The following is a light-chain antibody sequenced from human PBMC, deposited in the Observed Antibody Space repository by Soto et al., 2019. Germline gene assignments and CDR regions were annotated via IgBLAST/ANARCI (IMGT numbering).Light chain of an antibody. CDR3: CSYASGDIFV. CDR1: NDDVGGYGF. Sequence: QSALTQPASVSGSPGQSITISCTGTNDDVGGYGFVSWFQQRPAKVPKLIIYDGVKRPSGVSRRFCGSKSGNTASLTISGLQADDEADYFCCSYASGDIFVFGGGIKLTVL. J-gene: IGLJ2*01. V-gene: IGLV2-23*03. CDR2: DGV.